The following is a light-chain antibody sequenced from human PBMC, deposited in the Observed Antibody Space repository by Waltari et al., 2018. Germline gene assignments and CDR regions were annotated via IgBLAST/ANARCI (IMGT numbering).Light chain of an antibody. Sequence: VIWMTQSPSLLSASPGDRVTITCRMSQGISTYLAWYQQKPGRAPDLLIYGASILHSGVLSRFSGSGSGTDFTLTISSLQSEDVATYYCQHYYNFPWTFGQGTKVEIK. CDR1: QGISTY. CDR3: QHYYNFPWT. V-gene: IGKV1D-8*03. CDR2: GAS. J-gene: IGKJ1*01.